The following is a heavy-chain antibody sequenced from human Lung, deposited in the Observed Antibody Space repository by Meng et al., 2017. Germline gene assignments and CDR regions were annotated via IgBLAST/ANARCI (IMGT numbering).Heavy chain of an antibody. CDR2: IKQSGRT. CDR3: ARGPTTMAHDFDY. D-gene: IGHD4-11*01. Sequence: QVQVQQGGSGLLEPSATLSLTCLVAGWSFSDYYLSWIRQPPGKGLEWIGEIKQSGRTNYNPSLESRATISVDTSQNNLSLKLSSVTAADSAVYYCARGPTTMAHDFDYWGQGTLVTVSS. J-gene: IGHJ4*02. CDR1: GWSFSDYY. V-gene: IGHV4-34*01.